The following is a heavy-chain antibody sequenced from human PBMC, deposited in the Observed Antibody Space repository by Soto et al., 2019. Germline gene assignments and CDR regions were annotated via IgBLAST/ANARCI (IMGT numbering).Heavy chain of an antibody. CDR1: GGSISSSSYY. D-gene: IGHD4-17*01. Sequence: SETLSLTCTVSGGSISSSSYYWGWIRQPPGKGQEWIGSIYYSGSTYYNPSLKSRVTISVDTSKNQFSLKLSSVTAADTAVYYCARQYYGDYHYYFDYWGQGTLVTVSS. CDR3: ARQYYGDYHYYFDY. J-gene: IGHJ4*02. CDR2: IYYSGST. V-gene: IGHV4-39*01.